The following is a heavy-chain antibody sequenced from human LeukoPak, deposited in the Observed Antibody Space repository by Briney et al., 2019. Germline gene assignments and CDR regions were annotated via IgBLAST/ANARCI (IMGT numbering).Heavy chain of an antibody. Sequence: GASVQVSCKASGYTFTGYYTHWVRQAAGQGLEWMGWINPNSGGTNYAQKFQGRVTMTRDTSISTAYMELSRLRSDDTAVYYCATYSGFDAFDIWGQGTMVTVSS. CDR2: INPNSGGT. V-gene: IGHV1-2*02. CDR3: ATYSGFDAFDI. CDR1: GYTFTGYY. J-gene: IGHJ3*02. D-gene: IGHD1-26*01.